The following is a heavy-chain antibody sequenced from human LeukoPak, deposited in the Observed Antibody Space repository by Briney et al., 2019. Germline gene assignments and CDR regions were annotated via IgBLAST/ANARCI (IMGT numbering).Heavy chain of an antibody. D-gene: IGHD1-1*01. V-gene: IGHV1-24*01. CDR1: GYILTELS. Sequence: ASVKVSCKVSGYILTELSIHWVRQAPGKGLEWMGSFDPENAKTMSAQTFKGRVTMTEDTSTDTAYMELRSLRSDDTAIYYCVIMSHTVVPTARIYYYMDIWGTGTTVIVSS. J-gene: IGHJ6*03. CDR3: VIMSHTVVPTARIYYYMDI. CDR2: FDPENAKT.